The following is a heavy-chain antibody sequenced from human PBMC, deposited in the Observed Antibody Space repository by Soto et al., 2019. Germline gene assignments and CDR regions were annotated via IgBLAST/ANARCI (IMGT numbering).Heavy chain of an antibody. CDR3: ARGRAAGRGDWLEP. V-gene: IGHV6-1*01. D-gene: IGHD6-13*01. CDR2: TYYRSKWYN. Sequence: SXTLSLTCDISVDSVSSNSAAWNWIMQSPSRGLEWLGRTYYRSKWYNDYAVSVRGRITINPDTSKNQFSLQLKSVTPDDTAVYYCARGRAAGRGDWLEPWGQGTQVTVSS. J-gene: IGHJ5*02. CDR1: VDSVSSNSAA.